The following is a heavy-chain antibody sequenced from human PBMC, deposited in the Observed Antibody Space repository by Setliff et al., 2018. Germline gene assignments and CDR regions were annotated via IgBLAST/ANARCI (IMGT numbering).Heavy chain of an antibody. D-gene: IGHD2-2*01. Sequence: GASVKVSCKASGYTFSNYGITWVRQAPGQGLEWMGWISAYSGNTKYALTLQGRVTMTTDPSTTTAYLELRSLTSDDTAVYYCSRLVRYCTTTSCQGASDAELWGQGTLVTVSS. CDR2: ISAYSGNT. CDR3: SRLVRYCTTTSCQGASDAEL. J-gene: IGHJ4*02. CDR1: GYTFSNYG. V-gene: IGHV1-18*04.